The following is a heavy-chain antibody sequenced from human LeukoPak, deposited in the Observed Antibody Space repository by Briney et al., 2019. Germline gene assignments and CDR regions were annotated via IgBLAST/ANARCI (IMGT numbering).Heavy chain of an antibody. D-gene: IGHD3-9*01. CDR1: GFIFRSYW. J-gene: IGHJ4*02. Sequence: GGSLRLSCAATGFIFRSYWMSWVRQAPGKGLEWVANIQQDGSVQYYVASVKGRFTISRDNAKNSLYLQMNSLSVEDTAVYYCATHDVLTGYPYFDFWGQGTLVAVSS. CDR2: IQQDGSVQ. V-gene: IGHV3-7*01. CDR3: ATHDVLTGYPYFDF.